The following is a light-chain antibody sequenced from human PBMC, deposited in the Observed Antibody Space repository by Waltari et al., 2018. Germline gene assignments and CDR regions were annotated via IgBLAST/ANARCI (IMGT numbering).Light chain of an antibody. CDR3: CSYVGSSSWV. V-gene: IGLV2-23*01. Sequence: QSALTQPASVSGSPGQSITISCTGTSSDVGSDNLVSWYQQYPGKAPKLMIYEGSKRPSGVSNRFSGSKSGNRASLTISGLQAEDEADYYCCSYVGSSSWVFGGGTKLTVL. J-gene: IGLJ3*02. CDR2: EGS. CDR1: SSDVGSDNL.